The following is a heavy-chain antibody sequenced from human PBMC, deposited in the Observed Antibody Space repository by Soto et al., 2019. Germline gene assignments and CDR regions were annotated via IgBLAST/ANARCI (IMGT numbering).Heavy chain of an antibody. D-gene: IGHD2-2*01. CDR2: INHSGST. CDR1: GGSFSGDY. CDR3: ARHTSTSWGLFDY. Sequence: PSETLSLTCAVYGGSFSGDYWSWIRQPPGKGLEWIGDINHSGSTNYNPSLKSRVTISVDTSKNQFSLELSSVTAADTAVYYCARHTSTSWGLFDYWGQGTLVTVSS. V-gene: IGHV4-34*01. J-gene: IGHJ4*02.